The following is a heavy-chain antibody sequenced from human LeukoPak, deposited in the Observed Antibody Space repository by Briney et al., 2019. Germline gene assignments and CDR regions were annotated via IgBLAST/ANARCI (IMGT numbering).Heavy chain of an antibody. CDR3: TRTPYDFSDY. D-gene: IGHD3-3*01. CDR1: GFTFGDYA. V-gene: IGHV3-49*04. Sequence: PGGSLRLSCTASGFTFGDYAMSWVRQAPGKGLEWVGFIRSKAYVGTTEYAASVKGRFTSSRDDSKSIAYLQMNSLKTEDTAVYYCTRTPYDFSDYWGQGTLVTVS. J-gene: IGHJ4*02. CDR2: IRSKAYVGTT.